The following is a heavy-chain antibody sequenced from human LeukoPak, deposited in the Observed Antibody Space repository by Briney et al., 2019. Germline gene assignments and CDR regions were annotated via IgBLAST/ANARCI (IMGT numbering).Heavy chain of an antibody. CDR3: ARAQGGYDFAAFDI. V-gene: IGHV1-3*01. D-gene: IGHD5-12*01. CDR2: INAGNGNT. J-gene: IGHJ3*02. Sequence: ASVKVSCKASGYTFNTYAIHWVRQAPGQRPEWTGWINAGNGNTKSSQKFQGRVTLTRDKSASTAYMELSSLTSEDTAVYYCARAQGGYDFAAFDIWGQGTVVIVPS. CDR1: GYTFNTYA.